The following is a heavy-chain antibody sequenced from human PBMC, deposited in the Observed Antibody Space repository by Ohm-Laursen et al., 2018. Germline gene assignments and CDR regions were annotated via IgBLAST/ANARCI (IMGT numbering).Heavy chain of an antibody. CDR3: ARVVSTLRYFDWLPEEYFDY. CDR1: GYTFTVNY. V-gene: IGHV1-2*02. CDR2: INPNTGGT. D-gene: IGHD3-9*01. J-gene: IGHJ4*02. Sequence: AASVKASCKASGYTFTVNYIHWVRQAPGQGLEWMGWINPNTGGTNYAQKFRGRVTMTRDTSITTAYMELSRLSSDDTAVYFCARVVSTLRYFDWLPEEYFDYWGQGTPVTVSS.